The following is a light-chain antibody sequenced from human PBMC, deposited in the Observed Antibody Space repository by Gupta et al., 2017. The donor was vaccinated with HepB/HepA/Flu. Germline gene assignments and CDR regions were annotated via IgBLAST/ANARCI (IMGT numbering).Light chain of an antibody. CDR1: QSLLDSSGYNY. J-gene: IGKJ1*01. V-gene: IGKV2-28*01. Sequence: DIVMTQSPLSLPVTPGESASISCRSSQSLLDSSGYNYLDWYLQKPGQSPQHMIFLGSNRASGGPDRFSGSGSGTDFTLRSSRVEGEDVGVYYCRQGLIKQTFGQGTKVEIK. CDR2: LGS. CDR3: RQGLIKQT.